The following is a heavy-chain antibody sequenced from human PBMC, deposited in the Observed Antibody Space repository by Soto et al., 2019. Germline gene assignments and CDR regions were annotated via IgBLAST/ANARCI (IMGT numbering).Heavy chain of an antibody. J-gene: IGHJ4*02. V-gene: IGHV1-18*01. Sequence: ASVKVSCKASGGTFSSYAISWVRQAPGQGLEWMGWISAYNGNTNYAQKLQGRVTMTTETSTSTAYMELRSLRSDDTAVYYCARGTYRWEPPGPSDYWGQGTMVTVYS. CDR3: ARGTYRWEPPGPSDY. CDR1: GGTFSSYA. D-gene: IGHD1-26*01. CDR2: ISAYNGNT.